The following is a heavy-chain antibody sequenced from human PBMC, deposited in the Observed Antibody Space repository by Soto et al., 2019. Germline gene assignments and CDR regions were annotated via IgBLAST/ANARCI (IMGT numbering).Heavy chain of an antibody. CDR1: GFTFSSYG. D-gene: IGHD3-16*01. J-gene: IGHJ4*02. Sequence: QVQLVESGGGVVQPGRSLRLSCAASGFTFSSYGMHWVRQAPGKGLEWVAVISYDGSNKYYADSVKGRFTISRDNSKNTLYLQINSLRAEDTAVYYCAKDPGGQAGALDYWGQGTLVTVSS. V-gene: IGHV3-30*18. CDR2: ISYDGSNK. CDR3: AKDPGGQAGALDY.